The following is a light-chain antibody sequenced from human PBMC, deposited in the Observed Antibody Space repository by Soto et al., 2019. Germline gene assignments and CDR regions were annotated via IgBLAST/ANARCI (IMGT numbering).Light chain of an antibody. Sequence: DIQMTQSPSSVSASVGDRVTITCRASQGISSWLAWYQQKQGKXPKXXIYAASSLQSGVPSRFSGSGSATAFTLTISSLQSDDVAVYYCQQYYDWPQTFGQGTKVDIK. V-gene: IGKV1-12*01. CDR3: QQYYDWPQT. CDR1: QGISSW. J-gene: IGKJ1*01. CDR2: AAS.